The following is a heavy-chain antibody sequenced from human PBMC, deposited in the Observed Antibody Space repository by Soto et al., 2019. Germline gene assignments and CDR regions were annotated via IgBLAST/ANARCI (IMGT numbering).Heavy chain of an antibody. CDR1: GFTVSTYY. CDR3: ARGRSASRDFDS. V-gene: IGHV3-66*01. CDR2: VYSGGTT. D-gene: IGHD3-10*01. Sequence: EVQLVESGGGLVQPGGSLRLSCAASGFTVSTYYMNWVRQAPGEGLAWVSVVYSGGTTYYADSVRGRFTISRDNSKSTLFLQMNSLRAEDTAVYYCARGRSASRDFDSWRQGTLVTVSS. J-gene: IGHJ4*02.